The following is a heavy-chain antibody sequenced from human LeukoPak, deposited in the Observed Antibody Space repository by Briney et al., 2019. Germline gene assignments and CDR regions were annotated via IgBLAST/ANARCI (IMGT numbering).Heavy chain of an antibody. J-gene: IGHJ4*02. V-gene: IGHV3-9*01. CDR3: ASAQSYSSSSGDY. CDR1: GFTFDDYA. CDR2: ISWNSGSI. D-gene: IGHD6-13*01. Sequence: GRSLRLSCAASGFTFDDYAMHWVRQAPGKGLEWVSGISWNSGSIGYADSVKGRFTISRDNAKNSLYLQMNSLRAEDTALYYCASAQSYSSSSGDYWGQGTLVTVSS.